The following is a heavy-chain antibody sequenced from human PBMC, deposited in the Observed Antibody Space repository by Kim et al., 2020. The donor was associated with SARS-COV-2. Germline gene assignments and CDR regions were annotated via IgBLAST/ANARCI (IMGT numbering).Heavy chain of an antibody. CDR2: ISYDGSNK. J-gene: IGHJ3*02. Sequence: GGSLRLSCAASGFTFSSYAMHWVRQAPGKGLEWVAVISYDGSNKYYADSVKGRFTISRDNSKNTLYLQMNSLRAEDTAVYYCASDGTLITMVRTHEKDDAIEIWGQETIVTVSS. CDR1: GFTFSSYA. CDR3: ASDGTLITMVRTHEKDDAIEI. D-gene: IGHD3-10*01. V-gene: IGHV3-30-3*01.